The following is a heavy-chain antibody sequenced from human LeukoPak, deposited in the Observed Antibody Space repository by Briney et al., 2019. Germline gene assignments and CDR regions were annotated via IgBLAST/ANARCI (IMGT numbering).Heavy chain of an antibody. V-gene: IGHV4-39*07. D-gene: IGHD1-26*01. CDR1: GGSISSSSYY. CDR2: IYYSGST. Sequence: SETLSLTCTVSGGSISSSSYYWGWIRQPPGKGLEWIGSIYYSGSTYYNPSLKSRVTISVDTSKNQFSLKLSSVTAADTAVYYCARDRIKDHGSYSDYWGQGTLVTVSS. J-gene: IGHJ4*02. CDR3: ARDRIKDHGSYSDY.